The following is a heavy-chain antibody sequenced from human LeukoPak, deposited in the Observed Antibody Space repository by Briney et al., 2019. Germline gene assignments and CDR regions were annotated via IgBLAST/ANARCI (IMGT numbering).Heavy chain of an antibody. CDR1: GGTFSSYA. V-gene: IGHV1-69*13. Sequence: ASVKVSCKASGGTFSSYAISWVRQAPGQGLGWMGGIIPIFGTANYAQKFQGRVTITADESTSTAYMELSSLRSEDTAVYYCARDPYSSGWYYFDYWGQGTLVTVSS. CDR3: ARDPYSSGWYYFDY. D-gene: IGHD6-19*01. J-gene: IGHJ4*02. CDR2: IIPIFGTA.